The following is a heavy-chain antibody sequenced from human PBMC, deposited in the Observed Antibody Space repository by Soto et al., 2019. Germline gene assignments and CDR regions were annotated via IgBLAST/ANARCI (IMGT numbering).Heavy chain of an antibody. CDR3: AKAGRWLQTLLYYFDY. CDR1: GFTFSTYG. CDR2: ISYDGSNK. V-gene: IGHV3-30*18. D-gene: IGHD3-10*01. Sequence: RRSLRLSCAASGFTFSTYGMYSVRQAPGKGLEWVAVISYDGSNKYYADSVKGRFTISRDNSKNTLYLQMNSLSAEDTAVYYCAKAGRWLQTLLYYFDYWGQGTLVTVSS. J-gene: IGHJ4*02.